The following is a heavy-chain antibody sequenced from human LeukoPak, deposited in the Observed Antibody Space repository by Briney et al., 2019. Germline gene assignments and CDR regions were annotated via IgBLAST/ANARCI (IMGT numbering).Heavy chain of an antibody. CDR2: INQDGSKE. CDR1: GFIFSNYW. J-gene: IGHJ4*02. CDR3: ERDGGVSGYDLLDY. Sequence: GGSLRLSCTASGFIFSNYWMTWVRQAPGKGLEWVAQINQDGSKEYYIDSVKARFSISRDNARNSLSLQMNSLRAEDTAVYYCERDGGVSGYDLLDYWGQGTLVTVSS. D-gene: IGHD5-12*01. V-gene: IGHV3-7*01.